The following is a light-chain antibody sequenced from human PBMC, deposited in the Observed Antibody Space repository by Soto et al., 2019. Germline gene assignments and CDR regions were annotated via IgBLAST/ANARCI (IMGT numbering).Light chain of an antibody. CDR1: QSVSSY. CDR2: DAS. Sequence: EIVLTQSPATLSLSPGEIATLSCGASQSVSSYLAWYQQKPGQAPRLLIYDASNRATGIPARFSGSGSGTDFTLTISSLEPEDFAIYYCQQRSNWPPVTFGGGTKVEIK. J-gene: IGKJ4*01. CDR3: QQRSNWPPVT. V-gene: IGKV3-11*01.